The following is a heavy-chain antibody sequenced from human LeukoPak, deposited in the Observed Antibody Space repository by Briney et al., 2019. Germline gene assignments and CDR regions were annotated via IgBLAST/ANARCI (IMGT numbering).Heavy chain of an antibody. D-gene: IGHD2-15*01. CDR3: ARGGDVVVVAGMRFNWFDP. CDR1: GYTFTVYY. Sequence: GASVNVSCKASGYTFTVYYMHWVRQAPGQGLEWMGWINPKSGGTIYAQKFQGWVTMTRDTSINTAYMEMNRLRSDDTAVYYCARGGDVVVVAGMRFNWFDPWGQGTLVTVSS. CDR2: INPKSGGT. V-gene: IGHV1-2*04. J-gene: IGHJ5*02.